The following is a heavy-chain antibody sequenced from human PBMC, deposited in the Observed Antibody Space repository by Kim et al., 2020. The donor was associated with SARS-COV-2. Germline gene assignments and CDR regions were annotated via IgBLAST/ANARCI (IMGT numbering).Heavy chain of an antibody. Sequence: SETLSLTCAVYGGSFSGYYWSWIRQPPGKGLEWIGEINHSGSTNYNPSLKSRVTISVDTSKNQFSLKLSSVTAADTAVYYCARGLTYYYDSSGYYYYYYGMDVRGQGTTVTVSS. CDR3: ARGLTYYYDSSGYYYYYYGMDV. V-gene: IGHV4-34*01. D-gene: IGHD3-22*01. CDR2: INHSGST. CDR1: GGSFSGYY. J-gene: IGHJ6*02.